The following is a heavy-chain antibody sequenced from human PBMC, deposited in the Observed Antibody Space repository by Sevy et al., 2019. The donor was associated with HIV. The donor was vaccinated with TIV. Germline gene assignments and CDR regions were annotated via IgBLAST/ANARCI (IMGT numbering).Heavy chain of an antibody. CDR1: GFTFSTYS. J-gene: IGHJ4*02. CDR3: ARGASSGWDYFDY. CDR2: ISGFNNYI. V-gene: IGHV3-21*01. D-gene: IGHD6-19*01. Sequence: GGSLRPSCAASGFTFSTYSMSWVRQAPGKGLEWVSYISGFNNYIYYADSLRGRFTISRDNAKNSLYLQMNNLRAEDTAVYYCARGASSGWDYFDYWGQGTLVTVSS.